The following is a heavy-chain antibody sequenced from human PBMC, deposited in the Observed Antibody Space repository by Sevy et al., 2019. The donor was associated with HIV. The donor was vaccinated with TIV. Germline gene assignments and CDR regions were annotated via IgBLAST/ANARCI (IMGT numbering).Heavy chain of an antibody. CDR2: IKRDGSER. J-gene: IGHJ6*02. Sequence: GGSLRLSCAASGFSFSNYWMSWVRQAPGKGLEWVANIKRDGSERYYVDSVKGRFSISRDNAKNSLFLQMNSLRADDTALYYCARDCSSTTCLWGLDVWGQGTTVTVSS. V-gene: IGHV3-7*03. CDR1: GFSFSNYW. D-gene: IGHD2-2*01. CDR3: ARDCSSTTCLWGLDV.